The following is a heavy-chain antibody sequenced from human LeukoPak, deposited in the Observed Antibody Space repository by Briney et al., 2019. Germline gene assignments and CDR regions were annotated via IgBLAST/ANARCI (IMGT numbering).Heavy chain of an antibody. J-gene: IGHJ4*02. V-gene: IGHV3-30*18. D-gene: IGHD3-22*01. CDR3: AKGLFLYGSSGYPRCPDY. CDR1: GFTFSSYG. CDR2: ISYDGSNQ. Sequence: GRSLRLSCAASGFTFSSYGIHWVRQAPGKGLEWVAVISYDGSNQYHADSVKGRFTISRDNFKNTLYLQMNSLRAEDSAVYYCAKGLFLYGSSGYPRCPDYWGQGTLVTVSS.